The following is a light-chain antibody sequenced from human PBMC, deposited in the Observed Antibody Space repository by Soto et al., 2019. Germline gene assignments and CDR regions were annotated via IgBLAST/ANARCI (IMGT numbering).Light chain of an antibody. Sequence: EIVLTQSPGTLSLSPGERATLSCRASQSVSSSYLAWYQQKPGQATRLLIYGASSRATGIPDRFSGSGSGTDFTLTISRLEPEDFAVYYCQHLLTFVGGTKVEIK. CDR3: QHLLT. CDR2: GAS. CDR1: QSVSSSY. J-gene: IGKJ4*01. V-gene: IGKV3-20*01.